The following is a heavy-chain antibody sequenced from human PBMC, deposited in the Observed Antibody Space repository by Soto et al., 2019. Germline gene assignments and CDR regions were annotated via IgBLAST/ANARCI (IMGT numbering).Heavy chain of an antibody. V-gene: IGHV2-5*02. D-gene: IGHD6-13*01. CDR1: GFSLSTRGVT. CDR3: AKDKSRSWALDY. J-gene: IGHJ4*02. Sequence: SGPTLVNPTQTLTLTCTFSGFSLSTRGVTVGWFRQPPGKALEWLALIYWDDDKRYSPSLKSRPTITKDTSKNQVVLTMTNMDLVDTAVYYCAKDKSRSWALDYWGQGTLVTVSS. CDR2: IYWDDDK.